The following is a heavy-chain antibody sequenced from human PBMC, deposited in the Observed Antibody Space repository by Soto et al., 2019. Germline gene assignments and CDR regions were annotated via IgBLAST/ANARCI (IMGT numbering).Heavy chain of an antibody. CDR2: IWNDGTNN. J-gene: IGHJ6*02. CDR3: ARRQIPPPTRGAANARGGMDV. D-gene: IGHD6-13*01. V-gene: IGHV3-33*01. CDR1: GFTFNNYG. Sequence: QVQLVESGGGVVQPGRSLRLSCAASGFTFNNYGMHWVRQAPGKGLEWLAVIWNDGTNNYYANSVKGRFTISRDNSKNTMYLQKSSLRAEDTAVYYCARRQIPPPTRGAANARGGMDVWGQGTTVTVSS.